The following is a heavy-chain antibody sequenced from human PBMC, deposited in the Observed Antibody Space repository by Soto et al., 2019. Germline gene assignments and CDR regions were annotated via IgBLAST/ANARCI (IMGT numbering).Heavy chain of an antibody. CDR2: ISAYNGDT. CDR1: GYTFTNYG. CDR3: ARDKGVTGGGYYYYMDV. V-gene: IGHV1-18*01. Sequence: ASVKVSCKASGYTFTNYGITWVRQAPGQGLEWMGWISAYNGDTHYTQRLQGRVTMTTDTSTSTAYMELRGLRSEDTAVYYCARDKGVTGGGYYYYMDVWGKGTTVTVSS. J-gene: IGHJ6*03. D-gene: IGHD2-21*02.